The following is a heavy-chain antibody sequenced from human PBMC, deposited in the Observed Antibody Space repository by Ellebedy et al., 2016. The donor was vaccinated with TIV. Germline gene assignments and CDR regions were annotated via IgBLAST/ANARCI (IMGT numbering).Heavy chain of an antibody. CDR3: ARDGGIQLWFRDDALDI. D-gene: IGHD5-18*01. CDR2: ISSDGKKK. Sequence: GESLKISCAASGFIFSSHAMHWVRQAPGKGLEWVALISSDGKKKFYADSVKGRFTVSRDNSTNTLYVQMNRLRAEDTAVYHCARDGGIQLWFRDDALDIWGQGTMVTVSS. V-gene: IGHV3-30*04. J-gene: IGHJ3*02. CDR1: GFIFSSHA.